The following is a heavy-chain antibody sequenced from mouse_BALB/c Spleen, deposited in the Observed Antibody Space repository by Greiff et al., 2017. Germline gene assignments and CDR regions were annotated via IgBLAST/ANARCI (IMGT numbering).Heavy chain of an antibody. CDR3: ARVYYGSSLDY. D-gene: IGHD1-1*01. Sequence: EVMLVESGGGLVKPGGSLKLSCAASGFAFSSYDMSWVRQTPEKRLEWVAYISSGGGSTYYPDTVKGRFTISRDNAKNTLYLQMSSLKSEDTAMYYCARVYYGSSLDYWGQGTTLTVSS. CDR2: ISSGGGST. J-gene: IGHJ2*01. CDR1: GFAFSSYD. V-gene: IGHV5-12-1*01.